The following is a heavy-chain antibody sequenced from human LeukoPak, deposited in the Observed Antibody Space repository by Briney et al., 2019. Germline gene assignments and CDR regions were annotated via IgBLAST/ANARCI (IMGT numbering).Heavy chain of an antibody. CDR1: GFTFSNYG. CDR3: ARARIRTGSGYYYYMNV. Sequence: PGGSLRLSCAASGFTFSNYGIHWVRQAPGKGLEWVAVISYDGTKEYYADSVKGRFTISRDNSKNTLYLQMDSLRAEDTAVFYCARARIRTGSGYYYYMNVWGNGTTVTVSS. CDR2: ISYDGTKE. J-gene: IGHJ6*03. V-gene: IGHV3-30*05. D-gene: IGHD3-10*01.